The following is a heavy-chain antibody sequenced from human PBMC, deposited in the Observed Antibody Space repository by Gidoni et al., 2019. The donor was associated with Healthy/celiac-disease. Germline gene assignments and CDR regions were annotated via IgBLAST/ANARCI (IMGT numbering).Heavy chain of an antibody. Sequence: VHLQESGPGLVKPSETLSLTCTVSGGSISSYYWSWIRRPPGNGQEWIGYIYYSWSTNYNPSLESRVARSVDTSKNQFSLKLSSVTAADTAVYYCARGGYSYGPPADYYYGMDVWGQGTTVTVSS. CDR3: ARGGYSYGPPADYYYGMDV. CDR2: IYYSWST. CDR1: GGSISSYY. J-gene: IGHJ6*02. V-gene: IGHV4-59*01. D-gene: IGHD5-18*01.